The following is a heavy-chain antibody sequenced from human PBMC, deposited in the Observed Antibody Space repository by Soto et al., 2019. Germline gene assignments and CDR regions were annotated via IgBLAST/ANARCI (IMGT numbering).Heavy chain of an antibody. CDR3: ARGRYYYDTKGWFDP. D-gene: IGHD3-22*01. J-gene: IGHJ5*02. CDR1: GGSISSYY. V-gene: IGHV4-59*01. Sequence: KASETLSLTCTVSGGSISSYYWSWIRQPPGKGLEWIGYIYYSGSTNYNPSLKSRVTISVDTSKNQFSLKLSSVTAADTAVYYCARGRYYYDTKGWFDPWGQGTLVTVSS. CDR2: IYYSGST.